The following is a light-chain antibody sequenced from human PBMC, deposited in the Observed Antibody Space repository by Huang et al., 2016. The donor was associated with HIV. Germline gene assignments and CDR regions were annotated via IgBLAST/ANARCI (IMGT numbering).Light chain of an antibody. CDR1: QSVLYSYNNKNY. J-gene: IGKJ4*01. CDR3: QQYYSLPLT. V-gene: IGKV4-1*01. Sequence: DIVMTQSPDSLAVSLGERATNNCKSSQSVLYSYNNKNYLAWYQPKPGQPPKLLIYWASTRESGVPDRFSGSGSGTDFTLTISNLQAEDVAIYYCQQYYSLPLTFGGGTKVEIK. CDR2: WAS.